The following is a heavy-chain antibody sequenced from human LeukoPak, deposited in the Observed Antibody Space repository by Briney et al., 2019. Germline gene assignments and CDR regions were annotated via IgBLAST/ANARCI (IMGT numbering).Heavy chain of an antibody. D-gene: IGHD2-2*01. CDR3: ARVLPAAGRYMDV. V-gene: IGHV3-74*01. CDR1: AFTFTDYW. J-gene: IGHJ6*03. CDR2: ISSDESST. Sequence: GGSLRLSCAASAFTFTDYWMHWGRQAPGKGLGWVSRISSDESSTSYADSVKGRFTISRDNAKNTLYLQMNSLRAEDTAVYYCARVLPAAGRYMDVWGKGTTVTVSS.